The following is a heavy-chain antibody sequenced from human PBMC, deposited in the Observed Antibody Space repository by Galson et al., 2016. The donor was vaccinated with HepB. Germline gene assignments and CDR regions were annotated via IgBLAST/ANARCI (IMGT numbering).Heavy chain of an antibody. J-gene: IGHJ6*04. CDR2: ISWNSGAI. D-gene: IGHD1-1*01. V-gene: IGHV3-9*01. Sequence: SLRLSCAASGFTLDNYAMHWVRQAPRKGLEWVSGISWNSGAIGYADSVKGRFTVSRDNAKNSLYFHMNSLRAEDTALYYCAKDIGRGTSYYFYGMDVWGKGTTVTVSS. CDR1: GFTLDNYA. CDR3: AKDIGRGTSYYFYGMDV.